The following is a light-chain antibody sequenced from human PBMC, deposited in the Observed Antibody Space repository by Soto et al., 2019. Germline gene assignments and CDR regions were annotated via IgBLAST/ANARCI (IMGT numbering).Light chain of an antibody. CDR3: VLYLGSGISV. CDR1: SGSVSTSYY. J-gene: IGLJ3*02. V-gene: IGLV8-61*01. Sequence: QAVVTQEPSFSVSPGGTVTLTCGLSSGSVSTSYYPSWYQQTPGQAPRTLIYSTNTRSSGVPDRFSGSILGSKAALTITGAQADDDSDYYCVLYLGSGISVFGGGTKLTVL. CDR2: STN.